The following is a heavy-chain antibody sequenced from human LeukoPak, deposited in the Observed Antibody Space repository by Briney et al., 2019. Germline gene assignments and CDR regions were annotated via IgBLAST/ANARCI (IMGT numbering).Heavy chain of an antibody. D-gene: IGHD6-13*01. Sequence: PGGSLRLSCAASGFTFDDYAMHWVRHAPGKGLEWVSLISGDGGSTYYADSVKGRFTISRDNSKNSLYLQMNSLRTEDTALYYCAKGYSSSWYAYFQHWGQGTLVTVSS. V-gene: IGHV3-43*02. CDR1: GFTFDDYA. CDR2: ISGDGGST. J-gene: IGHJ1*01. CDR3: AKGYSSSWYAYFQH.